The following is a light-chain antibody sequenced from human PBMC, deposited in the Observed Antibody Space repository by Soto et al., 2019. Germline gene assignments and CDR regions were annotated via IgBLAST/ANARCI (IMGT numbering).Light chain of an antibody. CDR1: QTISSW. J-gene: IGKJ1*01. Sequence: DIQMTQSPSTLSASVGDNITITCRASQTISSWLAWYQQKPGKAPKLLIYKASTLKSGVPSRFSGSGSGTEFTLTISSLQPDDFATYYCQHYNSYSEAFGQGTKVDIK. CDR3: QHYNSYSEA. V-gene: IGKV1-5*03. CDR2: KAS.